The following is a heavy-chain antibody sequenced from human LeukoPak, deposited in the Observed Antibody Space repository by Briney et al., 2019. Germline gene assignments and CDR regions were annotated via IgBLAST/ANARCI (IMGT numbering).Heavy chain of an antibody. CDR2: IYPGDSDT. CDR3: ARMGSDWPMGYYYYGMDV. J-gene: IGHJ6*02. V-gene: IGHV5-51*01. Sequence: GESLKISCKGSGYSFTSYWIGWVRQMPGKGLEWMGIIYPGDSDTRYSPSFQGQVAISADKSISTAYLQWSSLKASDTAMYYCARMGSDWPMGYYYYGMDVWGQGTTVTVSS. D-gene: IGHD3-9*01. CDR1: GYSFTSYW.